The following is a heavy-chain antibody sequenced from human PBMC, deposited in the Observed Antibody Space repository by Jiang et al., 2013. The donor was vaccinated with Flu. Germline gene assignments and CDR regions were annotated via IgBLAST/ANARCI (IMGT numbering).Heavy chain of an antibody. J-gene: IGHJ4*02. Sequence: QLVESGAEVKKPGASVKVSCKASGYTFTSFDISWVRQAPGQGLEWMGGISGHNGYTKLAQKFQGRVTLSTDTSTTTAYMGLRSLRSDDTAVYFCAGRRVTTAEDYFDYWGQGTLVTVSS. D-gene: IGHD4-17*01. CDR1: GYTFTSFD. V-gene: IGHV1-18*01. CDR3: AGRRVTTAEDYFDY. CDR2: ISGHNGYT.